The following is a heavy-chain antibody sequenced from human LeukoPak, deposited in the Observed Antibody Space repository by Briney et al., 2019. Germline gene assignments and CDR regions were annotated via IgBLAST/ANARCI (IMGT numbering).Heavy chain of an antibody. CDR1: GFSLSSYA. CDR2: TSSSDAGK. CDR3: AKAPVTSCRGAFCYPFDS. V-gene: IGHV3-23*01. J-gene: IGHJ4*02. D-gene: IGHD2-15*01. Sequence: GGSLRLTCTVSGFSLSSYALSWVRRAPGKGLEWVSATSSSDAGKYYADSVRGRFTISRDNSRNTMYLQMNSLRVEDAAVYYCAKAPVTSCRGAFCYPFDSWGQGTLVTVSS.